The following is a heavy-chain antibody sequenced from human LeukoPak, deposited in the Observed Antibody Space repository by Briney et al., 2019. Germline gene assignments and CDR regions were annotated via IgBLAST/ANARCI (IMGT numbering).Heavy chain of an antibody. CDR2: INPNSGGT. Sequence: ASVKVSCKASGYTFTGYYMHWVRQAPGQGLEWMGWINPNSGGTNYAQKFQGRVTMTRDTSISTAYMELSRLRSDDTAVYYCARVAADYYDSSGFSYWGQGTLVTVSS. D-gene: IGHD3-22*01. CDR3: ARVAADYYDSSGFSY. V-gene: IGHV1-2*02. J-gene: IGHJ4*02. CDR1: GYTFTGYY.